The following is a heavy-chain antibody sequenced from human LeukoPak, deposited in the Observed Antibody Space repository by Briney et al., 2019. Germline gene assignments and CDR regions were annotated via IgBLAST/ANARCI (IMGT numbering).Heavy chain of an antibody. CDR3: AKVERLFGELFPDAFDI. CDR1: GFTVSSNY. Sequence: PGGSLRPSCAASGFTVSSNYMSWVRQAPGKGLEWVSGISWNSGSIGYADSVKGRFTISRDNAKNSLYLQMNSLRAEDTALYYCAKVERLFGELFPDAFDIWGQGTMVTVSS. J-gene: IGHJ3*02. D-gene: IGHD3-10*02. V-gene: IGHV3-9*01. CDR2: ISWNSGSI.